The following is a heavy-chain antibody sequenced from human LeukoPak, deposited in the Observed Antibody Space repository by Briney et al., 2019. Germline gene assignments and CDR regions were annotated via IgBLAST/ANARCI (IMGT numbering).Heavy chain of an antibody. CDR2: IYYSGST. Sequence: SETLSLTCTVSGGSISSSSYYWGWIRQPPGKGLEWIGSIYYSGSTYYNPSLKSRVTISVDTSKNQFSLKLSSVTAADTAVYYCARYSGSYTWGQGTLVTVSS. D-gene: IGHD1-26*01. CDR3: ARYSGSYT. CDR1: GGSISSSSYY. V-gene: IGHV4-39*01. J-gene: IGHJ4*02.